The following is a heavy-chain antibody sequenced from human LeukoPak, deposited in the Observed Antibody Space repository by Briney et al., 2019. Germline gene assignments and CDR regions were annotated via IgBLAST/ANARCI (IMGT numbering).Heavy chain of an antibody. D-gene: IGHD6-13*01. V-gene: IGHV3-23*01. CDR3: ARALWQQLVNY. J-gene: IGHJ4*02. CDR1: GFTFTSYA. Sequence: PGGSLRLSCGASGFTFTSYAMSWVRQAPGKGLEWVSGISGSGGSTYYADSVKSRFTISRDNAKNSLYLQMNSLRADDTAVYYCARALWQQLVNYWGQGTLVTVPS. CDR2: ISGSGGST.